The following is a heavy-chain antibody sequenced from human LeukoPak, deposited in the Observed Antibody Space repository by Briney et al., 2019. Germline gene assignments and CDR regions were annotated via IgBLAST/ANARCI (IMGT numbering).Heavy chain of an antibody. CDR3: ARAPTSVSNPYYFDY. J-gene: IGHJ4*02. CDR1: GYSFSNYW. CDR2: IYPGDSDT. Sequence: GESLKISCKASGYSFSNYWISWVRQMPGKGLEWMGIIYPGDSDTRYSPSFQGQVTISADKSITTGYLQWSSLKASDTAMYYCARAPTSVSNPYYFDYWGQGALVTVSS. D-gene: IGHD4-11*01. V-gene: IGHV5-51*01.